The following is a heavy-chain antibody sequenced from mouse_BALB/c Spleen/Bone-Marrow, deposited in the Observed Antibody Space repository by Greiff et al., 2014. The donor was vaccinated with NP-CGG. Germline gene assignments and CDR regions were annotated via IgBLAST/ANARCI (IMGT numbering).Heavy chain of an antibody. J-gene: IGHJ2*01. CDR1: GFTFSRFG. V-gene: IGHV5-17*02. CDR2: ISSGSSSI. Sequence: DVHLVESGGGLVQPGGSRKLSCAASGFTFSRFGMHWVRQAPEKGLEWVAFISSGSSSIYYTDTVKGRFTISRDNPKNTLFLQMTSLRSEDTAMYYCGRADYWGQGTTLTVSS. CDR3: GRADY.